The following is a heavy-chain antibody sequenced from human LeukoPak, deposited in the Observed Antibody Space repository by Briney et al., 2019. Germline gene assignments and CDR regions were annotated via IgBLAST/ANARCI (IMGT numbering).Heavy chain of an antibody. CDR2: INNDGSST. Sequence: PGGSLRLSCAASGFTFSSYWMHWVRQAPGKGLVWVSRINNDGSSTSYADSVKGRFTISRDNAKNTLYLQMNSLRAEDTAVYYCTRARWELVLFDCWGQGTLVTVSS. J-gene: IGHJ4*02. V-gene: IGHV3-74*01. D-gene: IGHD1-26*01. CDR3: TRARWELVLFDC. CDR1: GFTFSSYW.